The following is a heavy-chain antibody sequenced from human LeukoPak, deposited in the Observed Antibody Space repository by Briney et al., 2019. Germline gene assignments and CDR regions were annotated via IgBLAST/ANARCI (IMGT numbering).Heavy chain of an antibody. V-gene: IGHV3-23*01. CDR3: AKGRRQHPSFDY. Sequence: GGSLRLSCAAAGFTFSSYAMSWVRQAPGKGLEWVSAISGSGGSTYYADSVKGRFTISRDNSKNTLYLQMNSLRAEDTAVYYCAKGRRQHPSFDYWGQGTLVTVSS. J-gene: IGHJ4*02. D-gene: IGHD6-13*01. CDR2: ISGSGGST. CDR1: GFTFSSYA.